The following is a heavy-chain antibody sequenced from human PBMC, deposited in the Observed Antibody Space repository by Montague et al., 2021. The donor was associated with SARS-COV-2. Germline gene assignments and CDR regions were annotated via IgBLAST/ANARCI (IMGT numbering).Heavy chain of an antibody. CDR2: ISNDGSNK. J-gene: IGHJ4*02. V-gene: IGHV3-30*04. CDR3: ARESGSFHDGGYFAY. CDR1: GFYFSYA. Sequence: SLSLSWAASGFYFSYAMHWVRQAPGKGLEWVALISNDGSNKHYADSVKGRFTISRDNSKSTLYLQMNSLRTEDTAVYYCARESGSFHDGGYFAYWGQGSLVTVSS. D-gene: IGHD1-26*01.